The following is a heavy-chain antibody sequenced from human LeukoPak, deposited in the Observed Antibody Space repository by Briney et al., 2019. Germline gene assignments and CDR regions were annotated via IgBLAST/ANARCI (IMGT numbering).Heavy chain of an antibody. CDR2: IRGDGGGA. D-gene: IGHD4-17*01. CDR3: TKDPNGDYIGAFDP. J-gene: IGHJ5*02. CDR1: GLTFGNYA. Sequence: GGSLRLSCAAPGLTFGNYAMTWVRQAPGKGLEWVSSIRGDGGGAVYTDSVKGRFTTSRDSSKNMLYLQMNSLRAEDTALYYCTKDPNGDYIGAFDPWGQGTLVTVSS. V-gene: IGHV3-23*01.